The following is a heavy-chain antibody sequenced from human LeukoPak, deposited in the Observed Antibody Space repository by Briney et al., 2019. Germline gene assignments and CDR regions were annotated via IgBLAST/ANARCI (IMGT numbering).Heavy chain of an antibody. V-gene: IGHV7-4-1*02. CDR1: GYTFTSYA. CDR2: LNTNTGNP. CDR3: ARDATMVRGVIPPLRY. J-gene: IGHJ4*02. D-gene: IGHD3-10*01. Sequence: ASVKVSCKASGYTFTSYAMNWVRQAPGQGLEWMGWLNTNTGNPTYAQGFTGRFVFSLDTSVSTAYLQISSLKAEDTAVYYCARDATMVRGVIPPLRYWGQGTLVTVSS.